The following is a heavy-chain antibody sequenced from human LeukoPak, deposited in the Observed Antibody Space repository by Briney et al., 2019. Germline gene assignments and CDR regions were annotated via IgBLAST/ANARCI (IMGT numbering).Heavy chain of an antibody. V-gene: IGHV3-23*01. CDR3: AKITMIVVVIRGDVDY. Sequence: GGSLRLSCAASGFSFSSYGMTWVRQAPGKGLEWVSSISGGGGSTNSADSVKGRFTISRDNSKNALYLQMNSLRAEDTAVYYCAKITMIVVVIRGDVDYWGQGTLVTVSS. J-gene: IGHJ4*02. CDR2: ISGGGGST. CDR1: GFSFSSYG. D-gene: IGHD3-22*01.